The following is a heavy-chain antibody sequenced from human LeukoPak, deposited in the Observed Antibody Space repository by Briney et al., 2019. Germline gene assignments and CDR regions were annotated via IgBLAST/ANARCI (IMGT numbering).Heavy chain of an antibody. CDR1: GGSFSGYY. D-gene: IGHD3-9*01. V-gene: IGHV4-34*01. J-gene: IGHJ3*02. Sequence: PSETLSLTCAVYGGSFSGYYWSWIRQPPGKGLEWIGEINHSGSTNYNPSLKSRVTISVDTSKNQFSLKLSSVTAADTAVYYCARTPYYDILTGWTPDRSAFDIWGQGTMVTVSS. CDR3: ARTPYYDILTGWTPDRSAFDI. CDR2: INHSGST.